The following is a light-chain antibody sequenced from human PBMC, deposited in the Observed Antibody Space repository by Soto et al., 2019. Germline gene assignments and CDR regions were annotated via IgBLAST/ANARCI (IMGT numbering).Light chain of an antibody. J-gene: IGKJ2*01. CDR1: QSISRRY. CDR2: GAS. V-gene: IGKV3-20*01. CDR3: QQFRSSPPAFT. Sequence: ESLLKQSPGTLSLSPGERATLSCRASQSISRRYLTWYQHKPGQDPRLLIYGASIRATDIPDRFIGSGSGTDFTLTISLQEPEDFAVYYCQQFRSSPPAFTFGQGPKLEI.